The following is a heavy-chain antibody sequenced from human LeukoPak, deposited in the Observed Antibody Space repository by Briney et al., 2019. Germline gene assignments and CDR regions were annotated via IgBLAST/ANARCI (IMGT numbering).Heavy chain of an antibody. Sequence: SETLSLTCTVSSDPISDYFWSWIRQPAGKGLEWIGRIYSSGSTNYNPSLQGRVSMSIDTATSQFSLHLTTVTAADTAVYYCVRDEFYNSGWFGPIFEKWGQGTLVIVSS. D-gene: IGHD3-10*01. J-gene: IGHJ4*02. CDR1: SDPISDYF. CDR2: IYSSGST. V-gene: IGHV4-4*07. CDR3: VRDEFYNSGWFGPIFEK.